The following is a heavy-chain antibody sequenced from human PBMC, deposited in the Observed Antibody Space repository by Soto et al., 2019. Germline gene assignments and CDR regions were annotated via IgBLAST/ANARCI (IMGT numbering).Heavy chain of an antibody. V-gene: IGHV1-18*01. D-gene: IGHD3-22*01. CDR3: ARAGQYYDASGYAN. Sequence: QVKLVQSGTEVKKPGASIKVSCKASGYSFATSGMSWVRQAPGQGLEWMGWISAYNGNTNYDQNLQDRVTMTTDTSPSTAYLEVRNLRSDDTAVYYCARAGQYYDASGYANWGQGTLVTVSS. CDR1: GYSFATSG. CDR2: ISAYNGNT. J-gene: IGHJ4*02.